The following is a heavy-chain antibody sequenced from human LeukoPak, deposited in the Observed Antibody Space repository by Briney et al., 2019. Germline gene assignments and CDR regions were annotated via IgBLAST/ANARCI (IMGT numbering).Heavy chain of an antibody. V-gene: IGHV1-2*02. D-gene: IGHD6-13*01. J-gene: IGHJ4*02. CDR3: ARDKQQLVRGFDY. Sequence: ASVKVSCKASGYTFTGYYMHWVRQAPGQGLEWMGWINPNSGGTNYAQKFQGRVTMTRDTSISTAYMELSRLRSDDTAVYYCARDKQQLVRGFDYWGQGTLATVSS. CDR1: GYTFTGYY. CDR2: INPNSGGT.